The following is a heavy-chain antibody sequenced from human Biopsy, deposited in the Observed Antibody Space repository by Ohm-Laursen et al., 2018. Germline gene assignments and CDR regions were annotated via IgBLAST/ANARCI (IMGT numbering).Heavy chain of an antibody. Sequence: VSVKVSCKASGYTFTGYHVHWVRQAPGQGLEWMGWINAKTGDTNYAQKFQCRVTMTRDTSISTAYVDLSSLRSDDTAVYYCTRGGYYYDSLAYYYWFDPWGQGTLVTVSS. CDR2: INAKTGDT. J-gene: IGHJ5*02. D-gene: IGHD3-22*01. CDR3: TRGGYYYDSLAYYYWFDP. V-gene: IGHV1-2*02. CDR1: GYTFTGYH.